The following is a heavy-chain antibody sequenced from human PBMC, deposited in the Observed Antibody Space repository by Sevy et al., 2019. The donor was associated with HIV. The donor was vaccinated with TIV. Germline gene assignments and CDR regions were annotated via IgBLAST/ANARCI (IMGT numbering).Heavy chain of an antibody. D-gene: IGHD3-10*01. J-gene: IGHJ3*02. Sequence: GGSLRLSCAASGFTFSSYGMHWVRQAPGKGLEGVAATSYDGSNKYYADSVKGRFTISRDNSKNTLYVQMNSLRAEDTAVFYCARSKYDSGVHVGLDIWGQGTMVTVSS. CDR1: GFTFSSYG. CDR2: TSYDGSNK. V-gene: IGHV3-30*03. CDR3: ARSKYDSGVHVGLDI.